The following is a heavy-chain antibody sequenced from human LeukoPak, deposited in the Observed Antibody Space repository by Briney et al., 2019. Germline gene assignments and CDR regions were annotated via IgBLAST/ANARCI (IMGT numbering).Heavy chain of an antibody. V-gene: IGHV1-69*05. CDR3: AAQLYGDYEVDY. J-gene: IGHJ4*02. CDR1: GGTFSSYA. CDR2: IIPIFGTE. Sequence: SVKVSCKAYGGTFSSYAISWVRQAPGQGREGMGGIIPIFGTENYAQKFQGRVTITTDESTSTAYMELSSLRSEDTAVYYCAAQLYGDYEVDYWGQGTLVTVSS. D-gene: IGHD4-17*01.